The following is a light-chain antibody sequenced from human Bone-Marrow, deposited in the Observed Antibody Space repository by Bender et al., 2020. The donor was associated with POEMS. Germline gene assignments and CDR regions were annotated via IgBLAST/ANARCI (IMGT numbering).Light chain of an antibody. CDR3: VAWDDTLNGWV. CDR2: EVT. J-gene: IGLJ2*01. Sequence: QSALTQPPSVSGSPGQSVTISCTGTSSDVGRYNRVSWFQQTPGTAPKLMIFEVTKRPSGVPDRFSGSKSGTSASLAISGLHSEDEADYYCVAWDDTLNGWVFGGGTKLTVL. CDR1: SSDVGRYNR. V-gene: IGLV2-18*01.